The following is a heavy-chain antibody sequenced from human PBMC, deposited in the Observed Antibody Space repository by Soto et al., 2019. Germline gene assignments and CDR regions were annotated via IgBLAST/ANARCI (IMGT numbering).Heavy chain of an antibody. D-gene: IGHD3-22*01. CDR3: ARSLYGSSGFYSDF. CDR1: GYSFTNYW. CDR2: IDPSDSYL. V-gene: IGHV5-10-1*01. J-gene: IGHJ4*02. Sequence: PGESLKISCKGSGYSFTNYWISWVRQMPGKGLEWVARIDPSDSYLNYGPSFEGHATISVDKPISTAYLQWSSLKASDTAMYYCARSLYGSSGFYSDFWGQGTLVTVSS.